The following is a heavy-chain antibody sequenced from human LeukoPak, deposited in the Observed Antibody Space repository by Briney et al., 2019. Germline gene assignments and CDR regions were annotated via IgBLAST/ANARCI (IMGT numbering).Heavy chain of an antibody. CDR3: ARAGYCSSTSCYWMGHYYYYYGMDV. CDR1: GGSISSYY. D-gene: IGHD2-2*01. CDR2: IYYSGST. Sequence: SETLSLTCTVSGGSISSYYWSWIRQPPGKGLEWIGYIYYSGSTSYNPSLKSRVTISVDTSKNQFSLKLSSVTAADTAVYYCARAGYCSSTSCYWMGHYYYYYGMDVWGQGTTVTVSS. J-gene: IGHJ6*02. V-gene: IGHV4-59*01.